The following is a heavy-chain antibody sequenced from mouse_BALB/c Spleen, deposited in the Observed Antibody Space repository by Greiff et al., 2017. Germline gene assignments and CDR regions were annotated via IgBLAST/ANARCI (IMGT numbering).Heavy chain of an antibody. CDR1: GFSLTSYG. Sequence: VKLVESGPGLVQPSQSLSITCTVSGFSLTSYGVHWVRQSPGKGLEWLGVIWSGGSTDYNAAFISRLSISKDNSKSQVFFKMNSLQANDTAIYYCARGGYYSYAMDYWGQGTSVTVSS. CDR3: ARGGYYSYAMDY. D-gene: IGHD2-3*01. J-gene: IGHJ4*01. CDR2: IWSGGST. V-gene: IGHV2-2*02.